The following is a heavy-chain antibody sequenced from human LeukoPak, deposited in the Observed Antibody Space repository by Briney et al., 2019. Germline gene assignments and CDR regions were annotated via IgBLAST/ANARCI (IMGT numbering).Heavy chain of an antibody. D-gene: IGHD5-24*01. CDR2: ISGSGTR. CDR1: GFSFSTYI. CDR3: AKGGFIGYNGLFDI. V-gene: IGHV3-23*01. Sequence: GGSLRLSCEVSGFSFSTYIVSWVGQAPGKGLQWVSAISGSGTRYYADSVKGRFTISRDDSTNVIYLQMNSLRSEDTATYYCAKGGFIGYNGLFDIWGQGTMVTVSS. J-gene: IGHJ3*02.